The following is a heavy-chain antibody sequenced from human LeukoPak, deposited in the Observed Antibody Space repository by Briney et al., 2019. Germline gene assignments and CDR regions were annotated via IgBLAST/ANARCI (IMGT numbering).Heavy chain of an antibody. CDR1: GLTFSSYS. CDR2: ISSSSSTI. V-gene: IGHV3-48*04. CDR3: ARDLTSGTLRRNTAFDI. Sequence: GGSLRLSCAASGLTFSSYSMNWVRQAPGKGLEWVSYISSSSSTIYYADSVKGRLTISRDNAKNSLYLQMNSLRAEDTAVYYCARDLTSGTLRRNTAFDIWGQRTMVTLSS. D-gene: IGHD3-10*01. J-gene: IGHJ3*02.